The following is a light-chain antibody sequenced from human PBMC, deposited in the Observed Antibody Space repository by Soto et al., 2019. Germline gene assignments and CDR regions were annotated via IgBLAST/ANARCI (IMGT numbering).Light chain of an antibody. Sequence: EILMTHSPANLSVSPGDRATLSCRASQSGSTNLAWYHQRPGQAPRLLIYGASTRATGIPARFSGSGSGTDCTLTLSSLQCDYLAVLYCQHYPNRPPLTVGQGTKVDLK. CDR1: QSGSTN. CDR2: GAS. CDR3: QHYPNRPPLT. J-gene: IGKJ1*01. V-gene: IGKV3-15*01.